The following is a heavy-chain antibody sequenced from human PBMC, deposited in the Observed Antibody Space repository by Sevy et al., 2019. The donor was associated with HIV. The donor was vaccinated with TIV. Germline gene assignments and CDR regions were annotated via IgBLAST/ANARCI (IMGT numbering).Heavy chain of an antibody. CDR1: GFAFDDYG. CDR3: ARIPYSSSWYGYYYYYMDG. CDR2: INWNGGST. D-gene: IGHD6-13*01. Sequence: GESLKISCAASGFAFDDYGMSWVRQAPGKGLEWVSGINWNGGSTGSADSVKGRFSISRDNAKNSLYLQMNSLRAEDTALYYCARIPYSSSWYGYYYYYMDGWGKWTTVTVSS. V-gene: IGHV3-20*04. J-gene: IGHJ6*03.